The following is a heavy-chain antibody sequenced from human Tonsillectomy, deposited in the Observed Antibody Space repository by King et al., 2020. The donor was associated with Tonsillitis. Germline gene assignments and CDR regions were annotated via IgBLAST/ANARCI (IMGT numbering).Heavy chain of an antibody. CDR3: AKDTYYNFWSAYTLDP. D-gene: IGHD3-3*01. CDR2: ISYDGSET. CDR1: GFTFNDYA. Sequence: VQLVESGGGVVQPGRSLRLSCAASGFTFNDYAMHWVRQAPGKGLEWVAVISYDGSETDYADSVKGRFTISRDNSKNTLYLQMNSLRAEDTAVYYCAKDTYYNFWSAYTLDPWGQGTLVTVSS. J-gene: IGHJ5*02. V-gene: IGHV3-30*18.